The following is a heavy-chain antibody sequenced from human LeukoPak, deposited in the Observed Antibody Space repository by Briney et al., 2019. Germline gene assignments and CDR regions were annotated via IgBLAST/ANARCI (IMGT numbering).Heavy chain of an antibody. Sequence: TLSLTCSVSGDSISSGGYYWSWIRQHPGKGLEWIGYISYSGTTSYNASLKSRLTILLDTSKNQFSLNLNSVTAADTAVYYCASHRTGKYYWYFDLWGRGTLVTVSS. J-gene: IGHJ2*01. V-gene: IGHV4-31*03. CDR2: ISYSGTT. D-gene: IGHD1-1*01. CDR1: GDSISSGGYY. CDR3: ASHRTGKYYWYFDL.